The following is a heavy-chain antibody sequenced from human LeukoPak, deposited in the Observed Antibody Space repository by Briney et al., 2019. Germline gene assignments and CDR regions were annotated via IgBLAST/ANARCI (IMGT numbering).Heavy chain of an antibody. CDR1: GFTFSSYG. D-gene: IGHD6-19*01. Sequence: GGSLRLSCAASGFTFSSYGMHWVRQAAGKGLEWVAVISYDGSNKYYADSVKGRFTISRDNSKNTLYLQMNSLRAEDTAVYYCAKSGVAGSIDYWGQGTRVTVSS. V-gene: IGHV3-30*18. J-gene: IGHJ4*02. CDR3: AKSGVAGSIDY. CDR2: ISYDGSNK.